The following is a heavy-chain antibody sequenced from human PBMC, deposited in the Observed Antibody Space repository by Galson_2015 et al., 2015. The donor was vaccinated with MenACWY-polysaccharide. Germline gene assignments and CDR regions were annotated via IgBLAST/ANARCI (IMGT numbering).Heavy chain of an antibody. CDR3: VRAVPGAGPSWYIDY. Sequence: SLRLSCAASGFTFRNAWMTWVRQAPGKGLEWVGRSRNKARSYTTEYAAAVKDRFTISRDVSRNSLYLQMNSLKTEDTAVYYCVRAVPGAGPSWYIDYWGQGTQVTVSS. V-gene: IGHV3-72*01. D-gene: IGHD4-17*01. CDR2: SRNKARSYTT. J-gene: IGHJ4*02. CDR1: GFTFRNAW.